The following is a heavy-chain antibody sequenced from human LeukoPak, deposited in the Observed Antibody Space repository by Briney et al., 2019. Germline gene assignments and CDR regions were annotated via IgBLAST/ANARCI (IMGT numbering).Heavy chain of an antibody. CDR3: AKDRGEATYYYYGMDV. CDR1: GFTFITYA. D-gene: IGHD3-16*01. Sequence: GGSLRLSCVASGFTFITYAMSWVRQGPGKGLEWVSSISGSGGSTYYADSVRGRFTISRDNSKNTLYLQMNSLRAEDTAVYYCAKDRGEATYYYYGMDVWGQGTTVTVSS. V-gene: IGHV3-23*01. J-gene: IGHJ6*02. CDR2: ISGSGGST.